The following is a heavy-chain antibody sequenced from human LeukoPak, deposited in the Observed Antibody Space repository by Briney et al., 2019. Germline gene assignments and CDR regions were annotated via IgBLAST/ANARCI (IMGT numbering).Heavy chain of an antibody. CDR3: ARDLAPWSGWFDP. Sequence: GGTLRLSCAASGFTFSSYGMSWVRQAPGQGLEWVSAISTSGESTYYADSVKGHFTISRDNSKNTLYLQMNSLRAEDTAVYYCARDLAPWSGWFDPWGQGTLVTVSS. J-gene: IGHJ5*02. V-gene: IGHV3-23*01. D-gene: IGHD3-10*02. CDR1: GFTFSSYG. CDR2: ISTSGEST.